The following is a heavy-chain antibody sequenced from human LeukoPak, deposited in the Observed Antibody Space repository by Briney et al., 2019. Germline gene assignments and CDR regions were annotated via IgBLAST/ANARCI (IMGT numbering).Heavy chain of an antibody. CDR2: ISGYNGNT. D-gene: IGHD6-19*01. J-gene: IGHJ4*02. Sequence: ASVKVSCKASGYTFSSYGISWVRQAPGQGLEWMGWISGYNGNTNYAQKFQGRVSMTRDTSISTAYMELRRLRSDDTAVYYCARDFTSSGWRNFDYWGQGTLVTVSS. CDR3: ARDFTSSGWRNFDY. CDR1: GYTFSSYG. V-gene: IGHV1-18*01.